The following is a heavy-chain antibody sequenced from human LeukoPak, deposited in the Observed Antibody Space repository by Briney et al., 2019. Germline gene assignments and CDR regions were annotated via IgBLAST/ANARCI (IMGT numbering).Heavy chain of an antibody. CDR2: INHSGST. CDR3: ARGRGYDILTGYFRFDY. J-gene: IGHJ4*02. CDR1: GGSFSGYY. D-gene: IGHD3-9*01. Sequence: SETLSLTCAVYGGSFSGYYWSWIRQPPGKGLEWIGEINHSGSTNYNPSLKSRVAISVDTSKNQFSLELSSVTAADTAVYYCARGRGYDILTGYFRFDYWGQGTLVTVSS. V-gene: IGHV4-34*01.